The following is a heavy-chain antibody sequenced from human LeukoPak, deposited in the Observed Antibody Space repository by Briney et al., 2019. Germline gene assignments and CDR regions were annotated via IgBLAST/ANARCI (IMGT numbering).Heavy chain of an antibody. CDR3: SKEKSTVLNTGVDY. D-gene: IGHD4-23*01. CDR2: IKQDGSEK. CDR1: GFTFSSYW. J-gene: IGHJ4*02. Sequence: PGGSLRLSCAASGFTFSSYWMSWVRQAPGKRLEWVANIKQDGSEKYYVDSVKGRFTISRDNAKNSLYLQMNSLRAEDTAVYYSSKEKSTVLNTGVDYWGQGTLVTVSS. V-gene: IGHV3-7*01.